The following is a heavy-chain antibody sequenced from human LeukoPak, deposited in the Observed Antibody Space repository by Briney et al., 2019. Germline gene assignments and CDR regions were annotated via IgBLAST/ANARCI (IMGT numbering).Heavy chain of an antibody. V-gene: IGHV4-30-4*08. CDR1: GGSISSSSYY. Sequence: PSETLSLTCTVSGGSISSSSYYWGWIRQPPGKGLEWIGYIYYSGSTYYNPSLKSRVTVSADTSKNQISLSLSSVTAADTALYFCARVGGHTYYDTLTGLMKWFDPWGQGTLVTVSS. CDR2: IYYSGST. CDR3: ARVGGHTYYDTLTGLMKWFDP. J-gene: IGHJ5*02. D-gene: IGHD3-9*01.